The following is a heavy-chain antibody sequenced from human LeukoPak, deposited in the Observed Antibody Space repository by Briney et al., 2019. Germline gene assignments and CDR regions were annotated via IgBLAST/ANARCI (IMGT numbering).Heavy chain of an antibody. Sequence: GASVKVSCKASGYTFTSYDINWVRPATGQGLEWMGWMKPNSGNTGYAQKLQGRVTMTRNTPISTAYMELSSLRSEDTAVYYCARGAKYSSSWYAVQPWGQGTLVTVSS. J-gene: IGHJ5*02. CDR3: ARGAKYSSSWYAVQP. V-gene: IGHV1-8*01. D-gene: IGHD6-13*01. CDR1: GYTFTSYD. CDR2: MKPNSGNT.